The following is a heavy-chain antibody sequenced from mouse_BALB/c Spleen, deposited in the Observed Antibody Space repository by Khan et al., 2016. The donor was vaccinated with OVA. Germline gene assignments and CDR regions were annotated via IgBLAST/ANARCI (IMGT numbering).Heavy chain of an antibody. D-gene: IGHD2-14*01. CDR3: SRGYDFVAS. Sequence: IQLVQSGPDLVKPSPSVTISCKASGYSFTLYYMSWVKQSHGKSLEWIGRVNPNTDNINYNQEFKSQAILTVDTSSNTAYMELRNLTSEDSAVKVWSRGYDFVASWGQGTLVTVSA. CDR1: GYSFTLYY. CDR2: VNPNTDNI. J-gene: IGHJ3*01. V-gene: IGHV1-26*01.